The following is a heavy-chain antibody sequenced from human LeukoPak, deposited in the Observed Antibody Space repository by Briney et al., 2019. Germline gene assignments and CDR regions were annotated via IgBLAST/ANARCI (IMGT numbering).Heavy chain of an antibody. J-gene: IGHJ4*02. CDR1: GSISSGSYY. Sequence: SETLSLTFTVSGSISSGSYYWSWIRQPAGKGLEWIGRIYTSGSTNYNPSLESRVTISVDTSKNQFSLKLTSLTAADTAVYYCAREGQQLVPPFDYWGQGTLVTVSS. V-gene: IGHV4-61*02. D-gene: IGHD6-6*01. CDR2: IYTSGST. CDR3: AREGQQLVPPFDY.